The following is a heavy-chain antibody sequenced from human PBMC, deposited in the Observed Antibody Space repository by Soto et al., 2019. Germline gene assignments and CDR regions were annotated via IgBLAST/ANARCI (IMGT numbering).Heavy chain of an antibody. Sequence: QLQLQESGPGLVKPSETLSLTCSVSDDSINSDKYYWGWIRQPPGKGLEWIGSIYYRGNAYYNPSLQNRAAISPDKSKCQFSLKLNSVTAADSAVYFCARLEGLATISYYFDFWGPGALVTVSS. CDR3: ARLEGLATISYYFDF. D-gene: IGHD3-9*01. J-gene: IGHJ4*02. CDR1: DDSINSDKYY. V-gene: IGHV4-39*01. CDR2: IYYRGNA.